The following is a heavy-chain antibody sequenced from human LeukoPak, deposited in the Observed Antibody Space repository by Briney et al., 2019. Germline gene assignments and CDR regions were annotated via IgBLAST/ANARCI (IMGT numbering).Heavy chain of an antibody. CDR2: IYYSGST. V-gene: IGHV4-31*03. CDR3: AREIGYSYGMDV. D-gene: IGHD5-18*01. CDR1: GGSISSGGYY. Sequence: SETLSLTCTVSGGSISSGGYYWSWIRQHPGKGLEWIGYIYYSGSTYYNPSLKSRVTISVDTSKNQSSLKLSSVTAADTAVYYCAREIGYSYGMDVWGQGTTVTVSS. J-gene: IGHJ6*02.